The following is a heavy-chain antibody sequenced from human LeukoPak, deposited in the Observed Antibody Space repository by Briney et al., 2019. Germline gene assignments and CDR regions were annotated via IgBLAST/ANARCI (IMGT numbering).Heavy chain of an antibody. J-gene: IGHJ4*02. D-gene: IGHD6-6*01. Sequence: PGGSLRLSCAASGFTVSSNYMSWVRQAPGKGLEWVSVIYSGGKTYYADSVKGRFTISRDNSKNTLYLQMNSLRTEDTAVYYCARDRYSSSSGLDFWGQGTLVTVSS. CDR3: ARDRYSSSSGLDF. CDR1: GFTVSSNY. CDR2: IYSGGKT. V-gene: IGHV3-66*01.